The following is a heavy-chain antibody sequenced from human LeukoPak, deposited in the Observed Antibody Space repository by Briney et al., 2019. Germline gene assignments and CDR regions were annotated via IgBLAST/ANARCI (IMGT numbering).Heavy chain of an antibody. D-gene: IGHD6-13*01. Sequence: PSETLSLTCTVSGGSISSSSYYWGWIRQPPGKGLEWIGSIYYSGSTYYNPSLKSRVTISVDTSKNQFSLKLSSGTAADTAVYYCARREQQLGPKKSSNGYFDYWGQGNLVTVSS. CDR2: IYYSGST. J-gene: IGHJ4*02. CDR3: ARREQQLGPKKSSNGYFDY. V-gene: IGHV4-39*01. CDR1: GGSISSSSYY.